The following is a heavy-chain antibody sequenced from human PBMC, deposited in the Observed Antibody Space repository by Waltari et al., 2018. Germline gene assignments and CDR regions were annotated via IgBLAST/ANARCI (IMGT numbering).Heavy chain of an antibody. J-gene: IGHJ4*02. CDR2: INPNSGGT. CDR3: ARGLVEMATEYFDY. Sequence: QVQLVQSGAEVKKPGASVKVSCKASGYTLTGYYMHWVRQAPGQGLEWRGRINPNSGGTNYAQKFQGRVTMTRDTSISTAYMELSRLRSDDTAVYYCARGLVEMATEYFDYWGQGTLVTVSS. V-gene: IGHV1-2*06. D-gene: IGHD5-12*01. CDR1: GYTLTGYY.